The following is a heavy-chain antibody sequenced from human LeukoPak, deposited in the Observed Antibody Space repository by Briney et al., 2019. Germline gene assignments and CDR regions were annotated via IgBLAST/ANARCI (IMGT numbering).Heavy chain of an antibody. CDR2: IYHSGST. D-gene: IGHD6-19*01. V-gene: IGHV4-4*02. Sequence: SETLSLTCAVFGGSISNGNWWSWVRQPPGKGLEWIGEIYHSGSTNYNPSLKSRFTISVDKPKNQFSLNLISVTAADAAVYYCARDGVAGYSLGFWGQGILVTVSS. J-gene: IGHJ4*02. CDR1: GGSISNGNW. CDR3: ARDGVAGYSLGF.